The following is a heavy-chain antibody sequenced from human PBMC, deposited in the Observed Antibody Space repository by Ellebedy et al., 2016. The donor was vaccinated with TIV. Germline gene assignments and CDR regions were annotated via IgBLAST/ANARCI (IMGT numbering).Heavy chain of an antibody. CDR3: ARDTLVGVTDSYFDY. CDR2: INQDGSEE. CDR1: GFSFSNYW. Sequence: PGGSLRLSCAASGFSFSNYWMTWVRQAPGKGLEWVANINQDGSEEQYVDSVKGRITISRDNAKNSLYLQMNNLRAEDTAVYYCARDTLVGVTDSYFDYWGQGTLVTVSS. D-gene: IGHD1-26*01. J-gene: IGHJ4*02. V-gene: IGHV3-7*03.